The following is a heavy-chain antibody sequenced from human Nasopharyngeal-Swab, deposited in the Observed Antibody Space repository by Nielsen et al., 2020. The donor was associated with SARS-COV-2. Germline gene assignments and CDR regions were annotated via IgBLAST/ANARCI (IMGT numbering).Heavy chain of an antibody. CDR1: GFTVSSNY. Sequence: GESLKISCAASGFTVSSNYMSWVRQAPGKGLEWVSVIYSGGSTYYADSVKGRFTISRDNSKDTLYLQMNSLRAEDTAVYCCARSPYGSEENWFDPWGQGTLVTVSS. V-gene: IGHV3-53*05. CDR2: IYSGGST. D-gene: IGHD3-10*01. J-gene: IGHJ5*02. CDR3: ARSPYGSEENWFDP.